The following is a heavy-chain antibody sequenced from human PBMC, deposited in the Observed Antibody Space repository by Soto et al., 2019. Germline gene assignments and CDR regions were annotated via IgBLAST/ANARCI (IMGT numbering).Heavy chain of an antibody. J-gene: IGHJ2*01. CDR2: ISYDGSNK. D-gene: IGHD2-21*02. V-gene: IGHV3-30*18. CDR1: GFTFSSYG. Sequence: QVQLVESGGGVVQPGRSLRLSCAASGFTFSSYGMHWVRQAPGKGLEWVAVISYDGSNKYYAESVKGRFTISRDNSKNTLYLQMNSLVAEDTAVYYCAKGTAYCGGDCYSAFDWYFELWGLGTLVTVSS. CDR3: AKGTAYCGGDCYSAFDWYFEL.